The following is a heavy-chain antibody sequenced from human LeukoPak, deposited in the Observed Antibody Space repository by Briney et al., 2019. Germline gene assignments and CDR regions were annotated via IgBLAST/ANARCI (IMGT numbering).Heavy chain of an antibody. Sequence: GGSLRLSCAASAFTFSSYGMHWVRLAPGEGLEWLAFIWSDGSNKYYADSVKGRFTISRDNSKNTLFLQMNSLRVEDTAVYHCAKDTGRDYYYMDVWGKGTTVTISS. CDR1: AFTFSSYG. CDR2: IWSDGSNK. V-gene: IGHV3-30*02. CDR3: AKDTGRDYYYMDV. J-gene: IGHJ6*03. D-gene: IGHD2-8*02.